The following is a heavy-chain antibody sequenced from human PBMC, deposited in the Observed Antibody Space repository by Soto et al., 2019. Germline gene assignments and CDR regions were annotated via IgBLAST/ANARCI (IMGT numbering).Heavy chain of an antibody. CDR3: ARYYYGSGSYYYNWFDP. J-gene: IGHJ5*02. D-gene: IGHD3-10*01. Sequence: GWSLRLSCAASGFTFSDYYMSWIRQAPGKGLEWVSYISSSGSTIYYADSVKGRFTISRDNAKNSLYLQMNSLRAEDTAVYYCARYYYGSGSYYYNWFDPWGQGTLGTVSS. CDR2: ISSSGSTI. CDR1: GFTFSDYY. V-gene: IGHV3-11*01.